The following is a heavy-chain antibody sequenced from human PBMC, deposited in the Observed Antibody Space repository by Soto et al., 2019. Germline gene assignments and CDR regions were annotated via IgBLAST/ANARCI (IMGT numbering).Heavy chain of an antibody. V-gene: IGHV1-18*01. D-gene: IGHD3-10*01. CDR3: ARDVVTMVPFYYGMDV. J-gene: IGHJ6*02. CDR2: ISAYNGNT. Sequence: GASVKVSCKASGYTFTSYGISWVRQAPGQGLEWMGWISAYNGNTNYAQKLQGRVTMTTDTSTSTAYMELRSLRSDDTAVYYCARDVVTMVPFYYGMDVWGQGTTVTVSS. CDR1: GYTFTSYG.